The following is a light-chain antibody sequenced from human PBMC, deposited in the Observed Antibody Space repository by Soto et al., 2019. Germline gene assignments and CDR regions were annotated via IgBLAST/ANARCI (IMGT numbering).Light chain of an antibody. CDR1: SSNIGARYD. J-gene: IGLJ3*02. Sequence: QSVLTQPPSVSGAPGQRVTISCTGSSSNIGARYDVHWYQQVPGTAPKLLIYGNSNRSSGVPDRFSGSKSGTSASLAITGLQAEDEADYYCQSFDNSLSARVFGGGTKVTVL. V-gene: IGLV1-40*01. CDR3: QSFDNSLSARV. CDR2: GNS.